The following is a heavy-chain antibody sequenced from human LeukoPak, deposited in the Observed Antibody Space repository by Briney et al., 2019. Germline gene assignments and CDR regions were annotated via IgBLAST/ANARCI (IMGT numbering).Heavy chain of an antibody. D-gene: IGHD3-10*01. Sequence: PGGSLRLSCAASGFTFSSYAMNWVRQAPGKGLEWVSTINNRGDSTYYADSVKGRFTISRDNSKDTLFLQMNSLRAEDTAIYYRASSWFGEHYWGQGTLVTVSS. CDR1: GFTFSSYA. CDR2: INNRGDST. V-gene: IGHV3-23*01. J-gene: IGHJ4*02. CDR3: ASSWFGEHY.